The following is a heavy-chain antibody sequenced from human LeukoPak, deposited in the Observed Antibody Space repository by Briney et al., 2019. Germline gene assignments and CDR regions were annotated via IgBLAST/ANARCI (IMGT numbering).Heavy chain of an antibody. Sequence: PGGSLRLSCAASGFTFSSYGMHWVRQAPGKGLEWVAVISYDGSNKYYADSVKGRFTISSDNSKNTLYLQMNSLRAEDTAVYYCAKDSYGSARSYYYYGMDVWGQGTTVTVSS. CDR1: GFTFSSYG. CDR2: ISYDGSNK. D-gene: IGHD5-18*01. CDR3: AKDSYGSARSYYYYGMDV. J-gene: IGHJ6*02. V-gene: IGHV3-30*18.